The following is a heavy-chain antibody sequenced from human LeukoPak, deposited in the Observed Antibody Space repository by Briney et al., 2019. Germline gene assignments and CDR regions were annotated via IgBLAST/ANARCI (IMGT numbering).Heavy chain of an antibody. CDR1: GFTFSSYS. D-gene: IGHD6-13*01. CDR3: AKDRQQLVRAFDY. J-gene: IGHJ4*02. V-gene: IGHV3-21*04. Sequence: GGSLRLSCAASGFTFSSYSMNWVRQAPGKGLEWVSSIISSSSYIYYADSVKGRFTISRDNSKNTLYLQMNSLRAEDTAVYYCAKDRQQLVRAFDYWGQGTLVTVSS. CDR2: IISSSSYI.